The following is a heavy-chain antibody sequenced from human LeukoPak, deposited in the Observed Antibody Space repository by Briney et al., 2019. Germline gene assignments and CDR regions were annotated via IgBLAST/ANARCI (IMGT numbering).Heavy chain of an antibody. CDR3: AKWKYSNSGIDDY. Sequence: PGGSLRLSCAASRFSFSSYWMHWVRQGPGKGLVWVARINGDGSSTAYADSVKGRLTISRDNAKNMLYLQMNSLRAEDTAVYYCAKWKYSNSGIDDYWGQGTLVTVSS. CDR1: RFSFSSYW. V-gene: IGHV3-74*01. CDR2: INGDGSST. D-gene: IGHD6-6*01. J-gene: IGHJ4*02.